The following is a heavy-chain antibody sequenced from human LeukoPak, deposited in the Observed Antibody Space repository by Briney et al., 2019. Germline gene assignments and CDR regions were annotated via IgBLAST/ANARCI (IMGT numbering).Heavy chain of an antibody. CDR1: GFTFSSYS. CDR3: ARGNYYGSGSYSYAFDI. D-gene: IGHD3-10*01. V-gene: IGHV3-21*01. J-gene: IGHJ3*02. CDR2: INILSNYI. Sequence: GGSLRLSCAASGFTFSSYSMNWVRQAPGKGLEWVSSINILSNYIYYADSVKGRFTISRDNAKNSLYLQMNSLRAEDTDVYYCARGNYYGSGSYSYAFDIWGQGTMVTVSS.